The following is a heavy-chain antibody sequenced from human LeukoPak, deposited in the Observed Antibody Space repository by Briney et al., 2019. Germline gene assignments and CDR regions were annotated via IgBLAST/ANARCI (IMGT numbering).Heavy chain of an antibody. CDR2: ISYDGSNK. Sequence: GGSLRLSCAASGFTLSSYAMHWVRQAPGKGLEWVAVISYDGSNKYYADSVKGRFTISRDNSKNTLYLQMNSLRAEDTAVYYCARGDSSGYFAYWGQGTLVTVSS. V-gene: IGHV3-30*01. D-gene: IGHD3-22*01. CDR1: GFTLSSYA. J-gene: IGHJ4*02. CDR3: ARGDSSGYFAY.